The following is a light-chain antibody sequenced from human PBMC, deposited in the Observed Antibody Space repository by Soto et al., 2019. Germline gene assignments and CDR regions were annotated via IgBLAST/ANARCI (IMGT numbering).Light chain of an antibody. Sequence: QSALTQPPSASGTPAQRVTISCSGSSSNIGSNTVNWYQQLPGTAPKLLIYSNNQRPSGVPDRFSGSKSGTSASLAISGLQSEDEADYYCAAWDDSLNGLYVFGTGTKVTVL. V-gene: IGLV1-44*01. CDR1: SSNIGSNT. CDR2: SNN. J-gene: IGLJ1*01. CDR3: AAWDDSLNGLYV.